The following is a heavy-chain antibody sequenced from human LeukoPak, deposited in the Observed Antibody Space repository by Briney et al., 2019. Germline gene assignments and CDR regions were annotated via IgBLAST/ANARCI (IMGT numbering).Heavy chain of an antibody. CDR2: INPNSGGT. Sequence: ASVKVSCMASGYTFTGYYMHWVRQAPGQGLEWMGCINPNSGGTKYAQKFQGRVTMTRDTSISTAYMELSRLTSDDTAVYYCARDLFRHYCPNGVCYEFDYWGQGTLVTVSS. D-gene: IGHD2-8*01. CDR1: GYTFTGYY. V-gene: IGHV1-2*02. J-gene: IGHJ4*02. CDR3: ARDLFRHYCPNGVCYEFDY.